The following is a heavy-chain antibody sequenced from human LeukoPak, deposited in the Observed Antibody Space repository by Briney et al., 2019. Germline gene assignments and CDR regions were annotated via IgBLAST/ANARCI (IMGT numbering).Heavy chain of an antibody. Sequence: PGGSLRLSCAASGFTFDDYAMHWVRHAPGKGLEWVSGISWNSGSIGYADSVKGRFTISRDNAKNSLHLQMNSLRAEDTALYYCAKGEYCSSTSCLFDYWGQGTLVTVSS. CDR1: GFTFDDYA. D-gene: IGHD2-2*01. CDR2: ISWNSGSI. J-gene: IGHJ4*02. CDR3: AKGEYCSSTSCLFDY. V-gene: IGHV3-9*01.